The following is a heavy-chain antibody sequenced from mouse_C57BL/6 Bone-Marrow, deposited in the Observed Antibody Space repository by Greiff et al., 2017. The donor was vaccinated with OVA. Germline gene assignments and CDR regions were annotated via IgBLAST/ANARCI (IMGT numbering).Heavy chain of an antibody. D-gene: IGHD1-1*01. J-gene: IGHJ2*01. V-gene: IGHV1-47*01. CDR3: ARGRGYYGSSFYYFDY. CDR2: FHPYNDDT. Sequence: LVESGAELVKPGASVKMSCKASGYTFTTYPIEWMKQNHGKSLEWIGNFHPYNDDTKYNEKFKGKATLTVEKSSSTVYLELSRLTSDDSAVYYCARGRGYYGSSFYYFDYWGQGTTLTVSS. CDR1: GYTFTTYP.